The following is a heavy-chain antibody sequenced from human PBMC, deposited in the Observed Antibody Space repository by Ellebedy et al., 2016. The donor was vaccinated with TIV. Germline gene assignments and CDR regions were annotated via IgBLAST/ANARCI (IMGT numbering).Heavy chain of an antibody. CDR2: ISSSSSTI. CDR1: GFTFSSYS. D-gene: IGHD5-12*01. V-gene: IGHV3-48*02. J-gene: IGHJ6*02. Sequence: GESLKISCAASGFTFSSYSMNWVRQAPGKGLEWVSYISSSSSTIYYADSVKGRFTISRDNAKNSLYLQMNSLRDEDTAVYYCARSEYSGYDYKIGIYYYYYGMDVWGQGTTVTVSS. CDR3: ARSEYSGYDYKIGIYYYYYGMDV.